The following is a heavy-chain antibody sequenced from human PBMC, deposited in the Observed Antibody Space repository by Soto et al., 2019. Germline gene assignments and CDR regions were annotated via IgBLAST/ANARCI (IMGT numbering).Heavy chain of an antibody. J-gene: IGHJ4*02. CDR2: ISPYNGKT. CDR1: GYSFTTYG. CDR3: ARGGALRPYGHVPLAF. Sequence: ASVKVSCKASGYSFTTYGIFWVRQAPGQGLEWMGWISPYNGKTNYAQNLQGRVSMTTDTSTTTAYMELRSLRSDDTAVYYCARGGALRPYGHVPLAFWGQGALVTVSS. D-gene: IGHD3-16*01. V-gene: IGHV1-18*01.